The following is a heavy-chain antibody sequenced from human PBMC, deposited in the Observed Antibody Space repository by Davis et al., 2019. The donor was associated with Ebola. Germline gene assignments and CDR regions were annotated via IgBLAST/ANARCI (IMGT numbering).Heavy chain of an antibody. J-gene: IGHJ4*02. V-gene: IGHV3-11*01. CDR1: EFSFSYDY. D-gene: IGHD3-22*01. CDR3: ARGPEYYDGY. CDR2: ISSNGSTI. Sequence: FCASSEFSFSYDYMCRRRPAPGKGLEWVSYISSNGSTIYYADPLNGLFTISRDNAKNSLYLQMNSLRDEDTAVYYCARGPEYYDGYWGQGTLVTVSS.